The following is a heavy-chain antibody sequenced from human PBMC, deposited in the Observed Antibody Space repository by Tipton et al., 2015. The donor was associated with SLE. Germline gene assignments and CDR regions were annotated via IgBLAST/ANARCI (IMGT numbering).Heavy chain of an antibody. V-gene: IGHV1-18*01. J-gene: IGHJ4*02. D-gene: IGHD5-18*01. CDR2: ISAYNGNT. Sequence: QLVQSGAEVKKPGASVKISCKASGYTFPNYGINWVRQAPGQGLEWMGWISAYNGNTNYAQTLQGRVTMTTDTSTSTAYMELRSLRSYDTAVYYCARDRIQLWLDYFDYWGQGTLVTVSS. CDR1: GYTFPNYG. CDR3: ARDRIQLWLDYFDY.